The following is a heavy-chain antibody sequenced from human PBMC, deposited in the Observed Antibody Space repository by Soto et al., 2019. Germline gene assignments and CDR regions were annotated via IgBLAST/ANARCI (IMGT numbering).Heavy chain of an antibody. Sequence: GGSLRLSCAASGFTFSSYAMSWVRQAPGKGLEWVSAISGSGGSTYYADSVKGRFTISRDNSKNTLYLQMNSLRAEDTAVYYCARDRVAAARPSYFDYWGQGTLVTVSS. CDR3: ARDRVAAARPSYFDY. V-gene: IGHV3-23*01. CDR1: GFTFSSYA. D-gene: IGHD6-13*01. CDR2: ISGSGGST. J-gene: IGHJ4*02.